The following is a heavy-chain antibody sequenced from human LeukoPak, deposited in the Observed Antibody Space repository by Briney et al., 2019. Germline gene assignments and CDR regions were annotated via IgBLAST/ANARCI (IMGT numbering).Heavy chain of an antibody. D-gene: IGHD5-12*01. Sequence: ASVKVSCKASGYTFTSYDINWVRQATGQGLEWMGWMNPNSGNTGYAQEFQGRVTMTRNTSISTAYTELSSLRSEDTAVYYCAVYLRFDYWGQGTLVTVSS. CDR2: MNPNSGNT. CDR3: AVYLRFDY. V-gene: IGHV1-8*01. CDR1: GYTFTSYD. J-gene: IGHJ4*02.